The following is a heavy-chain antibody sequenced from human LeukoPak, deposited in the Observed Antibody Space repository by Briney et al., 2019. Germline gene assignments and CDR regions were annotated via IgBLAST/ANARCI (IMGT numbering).Heavy chain of an antibody. D-gene: IGHD1-26*01. J-gene: IGHJ3*01. CDR1: GGPISSGGFS. CDR3: ARDRAGLGLLDF. V-gene: IGHV4-30-2*01. Sequence: PSETLSLTCTVSGGPISSGGFSWTWIRQPPRKGLEWIGYIFQSGSPSYNPSLRSRVTISVDTSTNQFSLRLNSVTAADTAMYYCARDRAGLGLLDFWGQGTMVTVFS. CDR2: IFQSGSP.